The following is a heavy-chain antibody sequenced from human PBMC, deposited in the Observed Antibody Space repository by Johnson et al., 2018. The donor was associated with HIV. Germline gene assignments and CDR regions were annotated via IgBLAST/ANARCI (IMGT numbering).Heavy chain of an antibody. CDR1: GFTFSSYG. J-gene: IGHJ3*02. CDR2: ISYDGSNK. D-gene: IGHD6-13*01. CDR3: ARDRRGAAGTNGAFDI. V-gene: IGHV3-30*03. Sequence: QVHLVESGGGVVQPGRSLRLSCAASGFTFSSYGMHWVRQAPGKGLEWVAIISYDGSNKYYADSVKGRFTISRDNSKNTLYLQMNSLRAEDTAVYYCARDRRGAAGTNGAFDIWGQGKMVTVSS.